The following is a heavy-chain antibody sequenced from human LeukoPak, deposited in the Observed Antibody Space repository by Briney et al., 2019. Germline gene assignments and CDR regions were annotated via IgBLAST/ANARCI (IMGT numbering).Heavy chain of an antibody. D-gene: IGHD3-3*01. CDR2: IYYSGST. Sequence: SETLSLTCTVSGGSISSGGYYWSWIRQHPGKGLEWIGYIYYSGSTYYNPSLKSRVTISVDTSKNQFSLKLSSVTAADTAVYYCARGMNDFWSGYRFDPWGQGTLVTVSS. CDR3: ARGMNDFWSGYRFDP. CDR1: GGSISSGGYY. J-gene: IGHJ5*02. V-gene: IGHV4-31*03.